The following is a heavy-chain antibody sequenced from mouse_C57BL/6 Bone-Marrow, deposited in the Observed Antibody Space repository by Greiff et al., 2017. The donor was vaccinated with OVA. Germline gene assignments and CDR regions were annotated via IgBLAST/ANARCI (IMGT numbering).Heavy chain of an antibody. CDR1: GYTFTDYY. D-gene: IGHD2-3*01. CDR3: ARYYDGSVYCAMDY. CDR2: INPNNGGT. J-gene: IGHJ4*01. Sequence: VQLQQSGPELVKPGASVKISCKASGYTFTDYYMNWVKQSHGKSLEWIGDINPNNGGTSYNQKFKGKATLTVDKSSSTAYMELRSLTSEDSAVYYCARYYDGSVYCAMDYWGQGTSVTVSS. V-gene: IGHV1-26*01.